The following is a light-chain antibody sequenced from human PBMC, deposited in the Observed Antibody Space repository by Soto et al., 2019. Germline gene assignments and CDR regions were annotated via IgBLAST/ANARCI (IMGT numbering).Light chain of an antibody. CDR3: QQRSNWPLT. Sequence: EIVLTQSPATLSLSPGERATLSCRASQSVSSYLAWYQQKPGQAPRLLIYDASNWATGIPARFSGSGSGTDFTLTISSLAPEDFAVYYCQQRSNWPLTFGGGTKVEIK. CDR1: QSVSSY. V-gene: IGKV3-11*01. J-gene: IGKJ4*01. CDR2: DAS.